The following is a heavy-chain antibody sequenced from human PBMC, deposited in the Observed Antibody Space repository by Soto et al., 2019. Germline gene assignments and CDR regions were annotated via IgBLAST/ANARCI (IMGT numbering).Heavy chain of an antibody. Sequence: PGESLKISCNGSGYSFTTYWIGWVRQLPGQGLEWMGVMFPGDSDTRYSPSFQGQVTMSADPSTNTAYLEWSSLKAADSAMYYCARVPDSSLGPMDVWGQGTKVTVSS. J-gene: IGHJ6*02. CDR2: MFPGDSDT. CDR1: GYSFTTYW. D-gene: IGHD6-19*01. CDR3: ARVPDSSLGPMDV. V-gene: IGHV5-51*01.